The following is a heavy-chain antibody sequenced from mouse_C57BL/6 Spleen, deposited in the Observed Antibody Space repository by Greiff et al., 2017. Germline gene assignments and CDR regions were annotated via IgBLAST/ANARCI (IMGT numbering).Heavy chain of an antibody. CDR3: ARWGTTVVAKGFDY. CDR1: GYTFTSYG. CDR2: IYPRSGNT. Sequence: VQLQQPGAELARPGASVKLSCKASGYTFTSYGISWVKQRTGQGLEWIGEIYPRSGNTYYNEKFKGKATLTADKSSSTAYRALLSLTSEDSAVYCCARWGTTVVAKGFDYWGQGTTLTVSS. D-gene: IGHD1-1*01. V-gene: IGHV1-81*01. J-gene: IGHJ2*01.